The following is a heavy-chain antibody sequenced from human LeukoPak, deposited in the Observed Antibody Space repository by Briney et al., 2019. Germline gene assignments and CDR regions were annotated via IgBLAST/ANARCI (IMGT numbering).Heavy chain of an antibody. CDR1: GFTFDDYA. J-gene: IGHJ4*02. CDR3: AKSTSSIAARPNDYFDY. V-gene: IGHV3-9*03. CDR2: ISWNRGSI. D-gene: IGHD6-6*01. Sequence: PGRSLRLSCAASGFTFDDYAMHWVRQAPGKGLEWVSGISWNRGSIGYADSVKGRFTISRDNAKNSLYLQMNSLRAEDMALYYCAKSTSSIAARPNDYFDYWGQGTLVTVSS.